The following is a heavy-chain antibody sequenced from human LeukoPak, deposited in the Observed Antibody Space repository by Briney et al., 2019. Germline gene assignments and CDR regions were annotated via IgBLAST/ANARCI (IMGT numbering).Heavy chain of an antibody. D-gene: IGHD6-25*01. V-gene: IGHV1-69*13. CDR2: IMPMFGRA. J-gene: IGHJ4*02. CDR3: ARDVGFRFDH. Sequence: ASVKVSCKASGGTFSSYAISWVRQAPGQGLEWMGGIMPMFGRANYAQRFQGRVTFTADESTTTAYMELSSLKFEDTAVYYCARDVGFRFDHWGQGTLVTVYS. CDR1: GGTFSSYA.